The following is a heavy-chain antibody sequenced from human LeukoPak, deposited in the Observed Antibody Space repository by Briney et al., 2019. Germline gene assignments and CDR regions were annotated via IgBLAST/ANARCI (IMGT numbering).Heavy chain of an antibody. J-gene: IGHJ6*03. D-gene: IGHD3-22*01. CDR3: ARAGYYDSSAKLAHYYYYMDV. CDR2: MNPNSGNT. Sequence: ASVKVSCKASGYTFTSYDINWVRQATGQGLEWMGWMNPNSGNTGYAQKFQGRVTITRNTSISTAYMELSSLRSEDTAVYYCARAGYYDSSAKLAHYYYYMDVWGKGTTVTVSS. CDR1: GYTFTSYD. V-gene: IGHV1-8*03.